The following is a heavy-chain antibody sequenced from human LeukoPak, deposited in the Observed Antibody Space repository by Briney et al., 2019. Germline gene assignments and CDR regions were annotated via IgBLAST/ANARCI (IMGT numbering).Heavy chain of an antibody. CDR1: GFTFDDYG. Sequence: GGSLRLSCAASGFTFDDYGMSWVRQVPGKGLEWVSGINWNGGSTGYADSVKGRFTISRDNDKNLLYLQMNSLRAEDTAVYYCAKENYGDSTGGRFQHWGQGTLVTVSS. D-gene: IGHD4-17*01. CDR2: INWNGGST. J-gene: IGHJ1*01. CDR3: AKENYGDSTGGRFQH. V-gene: IGHV3-20*04.